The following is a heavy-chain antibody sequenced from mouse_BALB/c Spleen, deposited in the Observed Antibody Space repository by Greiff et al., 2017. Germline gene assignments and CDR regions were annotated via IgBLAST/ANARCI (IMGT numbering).Heavy chain of an antibody. J-gene: IGHJ2*01. CDR2: IDPANGNT. D-gene: IGHD1-1*01. V-gene: IGHV14-3*02. CDR1: GFNIKDTY. CDR3: ASFSTVVPFDY. Sequence: VQLKQSGAELVKPGASVKLSCTASGFNIKDTYMHWVKQRPEQGLEWIGRIDPANGNTKYDPKFQGKATITADTSSNTAYLQLSSLTSEDTAVYYCASFSTVVPFDYWGQGTTLTVSS.